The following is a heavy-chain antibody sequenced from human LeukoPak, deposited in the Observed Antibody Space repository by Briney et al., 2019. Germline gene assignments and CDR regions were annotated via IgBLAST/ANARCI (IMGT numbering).Heavy chain of an antibody. CDR3: ARGGSSSWYDMYYFDY. CDR1: GYSISSGYY. D-gene: IGHD6-13*01. V-gene: IGHV4-38-2*02. J-gene: IGHJ4*02. Sequence: SETLSLTCTVSGYSISSGYYWGWIRQPPGKGLEWIGSIYHSGSTYYNPSLKSRVTISVDTSKNQFSLKLSSVTAADTAVYYCARGGSSSWYDMYYFDYWGQGTLVTVSS. CDR2: IYHSGST.